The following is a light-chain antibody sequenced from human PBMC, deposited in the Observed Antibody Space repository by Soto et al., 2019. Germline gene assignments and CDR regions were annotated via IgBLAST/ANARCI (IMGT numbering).Light chain of an antibody. Sequence: QSALTQPASVSGSRGQSITISCTGTSSNVGRYNFVSWYRQYPGRGPELIIYKGTRRPSGISYRFSGSTSGNAASLTISALQADDEADYFCCSSAPESTYVFGTGTKLTVL. CDR3: CSSAPESTYV. J-gene: IGLJ1*01. CDR2: KGT. CDR1: SSNVGRYNF. V-gene: IGLV2-23*01.